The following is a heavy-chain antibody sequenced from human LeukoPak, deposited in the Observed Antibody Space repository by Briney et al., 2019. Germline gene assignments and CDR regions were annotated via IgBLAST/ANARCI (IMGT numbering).Heavy chain of an antibody. CDR1: GGTFSSYA. Sequence: SVKVSCKASGGTFSSYAISWVRQAPGQGLEWMGRIIPILGIANYAQKFQGRVTITADKSTSTAYMELSSLRSEDTAVYYCARVEGDGYNFPPDYWGQGTLVTVSS. CDR2: IIPILGIA. D-gene: IGHD5-24*01. V-gene: IGHV1-69*04. CDR3: ARVEGDGYNFPPDY. J-gene: IGHJ4*02.